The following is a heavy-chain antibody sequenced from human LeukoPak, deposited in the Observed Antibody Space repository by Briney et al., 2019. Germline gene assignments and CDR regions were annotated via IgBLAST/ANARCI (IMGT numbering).Heavy chain of an antibody. V-gene: IGHV3-23*01. Sequence: GFTVSSXXXNXVRQXPGKGXEXVXSISVSGGSTYYADSVEGRFTVSRDNSKKTLYLQMNSLRAEDTAIYYCAQDLGYCSTTSCLPWGQGTLVTVSS. CDR2: ISVSGGST. J-gene: IGHJ5*02. CDR3: AQDLGYCSTTSCLP. D-gene: IGHD2-2*01. CDR1: GFTVSSXX.